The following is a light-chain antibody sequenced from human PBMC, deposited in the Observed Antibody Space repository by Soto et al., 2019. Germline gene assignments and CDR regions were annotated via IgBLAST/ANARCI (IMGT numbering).Light chain of an antibody. CDR3: QQRSNWPLT. CDR1: QSVNSY. J-gene: IGKJ4*01. Sequence: EIVLTQSPATLSLSPGERATLSCRASQSVNSYLAWFQQKPGQAPRLLIYDASNRATGIPARFSGSGSGTDFTLTINSLEPEDFAVYYCQQRSNWPLTFGGGTNVEIK. V-gene: IGKV3-11*01. CDR2: DAS.